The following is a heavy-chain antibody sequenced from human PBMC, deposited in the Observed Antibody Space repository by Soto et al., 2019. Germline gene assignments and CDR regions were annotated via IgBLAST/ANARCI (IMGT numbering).Heavy chain of an antibody. J-gene: IGHJ6*02. CDR1: GGSFSGYY. Sequence: QVQLQQWGAGLLKPSETLSLTCAVYGGSFSGYYWSWIRQPPGKGLEWIGEINHSGSTNYNPSLKSRVTISVDTSKNQFSLKRSSVTAADTAVYYCARLRAGFMVRGTKDYYYGMDVWGQGTTVTVSS. D-gene: IGHD3-10*01. CDR3: ARLRAGFMVRGTKDYYYGMDV. V-gene: IGHV4-34*01. CDR2: INHSGST.